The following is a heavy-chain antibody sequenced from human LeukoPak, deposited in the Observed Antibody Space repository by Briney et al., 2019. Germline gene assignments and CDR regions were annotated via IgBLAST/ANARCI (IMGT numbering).Heavy chain of an antibody. CDR1: GDTFTSYD. CDR3: ARGPYYDFWSGYYDPYYYYMDV. J-gene: IGHJ6*03. V-gene: IGHV1-8*03. CDR2: MNPNSGNT. D-gene: IGHD3-3*01. Sequence: ASLKASCKASGDTFTSYDSNWVRQATEHRVEGMGWMNPNSGNTGYAQKFQGRVTITRNTSISTAYMELSSLRSQDTAVYYCARGPYYDFWSGYYDPYYYYMDVWGKGTTVTVSS.